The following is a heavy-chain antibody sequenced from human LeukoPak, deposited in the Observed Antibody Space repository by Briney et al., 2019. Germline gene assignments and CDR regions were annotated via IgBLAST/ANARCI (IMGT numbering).Heavy chain of an antibody. Sequence: PGGSLRLSCAASGFTVSSNYMSWVRQAPGKGLEWVSVIYSGGSTYYADSVKGRFTISRDNSKNTLYLQMNSLRAEDTAVYYCARVEAAAGDYFDYWGQGTLVTVSS. CDR1: GFTVSSNY. CDR2: IYSGGST. CDR3: ARVEAAAGDYFDY. J-gene: IGHJ4*02. D-gene: IGHD6-13*01. V-gene: IGHV3-53*01.